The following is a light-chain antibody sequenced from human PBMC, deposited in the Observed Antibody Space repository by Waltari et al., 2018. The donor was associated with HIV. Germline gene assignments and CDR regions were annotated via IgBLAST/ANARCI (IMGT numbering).Light chain of an antibody. J-gene: IGKJ1*01. CDR2: GAS. CDR1: QSVSSSY. V-gene: IGKV3-20*01. CDR3: QQYGSSPKT. Sequence: EIVLTQSPGTLSLSPGERATLSCRASQSVSSSYLAGYQQKPGQAPRLLIYGASSRATGIPDRFSGSGSGTAFTLTISILEPEDFAVYYCQQYGSSPKTFGQGTKVEIK.